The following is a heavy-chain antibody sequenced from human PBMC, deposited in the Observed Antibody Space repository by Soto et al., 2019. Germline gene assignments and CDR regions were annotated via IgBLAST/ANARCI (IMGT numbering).Heavy chain of an antibody. CDR1: GFTFSSYA. V-gene: IGHV3-30-3*01. J-gene: IGHJ4*02. D-gene: IGHD2-15*01. Sequence: GGSLRLSCAASGFTFSSYAMHWVRQAPGKGLEWVAVISYDGGNKYYADSVKGRFTISRDNAKNTLYLQMNSLRAEDTAVYYCVRTSLVVAAATREDYWGQGTLVTVSS. CDR3: VRTSLVVAAATREDY. CDR2: ISYDGGNK.